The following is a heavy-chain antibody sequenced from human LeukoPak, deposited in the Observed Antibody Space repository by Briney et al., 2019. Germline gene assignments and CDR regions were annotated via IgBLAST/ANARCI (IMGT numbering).Heavy chain of an antibody. D-gene: IGHD3-3*01. CDR1: GITFSTYD. Sequence: TGGSLRLSCAASGITFSTYDMNWVRQAPGKGLEWVSSISSRSSSIYYADSVKGRFTISRDNAKNSLYLQMNSLRAEDTAVYWCARDYIAYDPLDYWGQGTLVTVSS. CDR2: ISSRSSSI. CDR3: ARDYIAYDPLDY. J-gene: IGHJ4*02. V-gene: IGHV3-21*01.